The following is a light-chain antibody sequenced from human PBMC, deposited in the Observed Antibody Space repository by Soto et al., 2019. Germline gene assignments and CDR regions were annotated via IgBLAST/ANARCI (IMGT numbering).Light chain of an antibody. V-gene: IGLV1-40*01. Sequence: QSVLTQPPSVSGAPGQRVTISCTGSSSNIGAGYDVHWYQQLPGRAPKLLIYGNSNRPSGVPDRFSGSKSGSSASLAITGLQAEDEAHYHCQSYDNSLGGVVFGGGTKLTVL. J-gene: IGLJ2*01. CDR2: GNS. CDR3: QSYDNSLGGVV. CDR1: SSNIGAGYD.